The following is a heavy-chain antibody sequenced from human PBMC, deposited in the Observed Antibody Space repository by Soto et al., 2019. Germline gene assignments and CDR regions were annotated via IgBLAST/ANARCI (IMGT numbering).Heavy chain of an antibody. Sequence: SETLSLTCTVSGGSISSGGYYWSWIRQHPGKGLEWIGYIYYSGSTYYNPSLKSRVTISVDTSRNQFSLKLSSVTAADTAVYYCARGPPTIVVVNARYYFDYWGQGTLVNVSS. CDR2: IYYSGST. J-gene: IGHJ4*02. V-gene: IGHV4-31*03. CDR1: GGSISSGGYY. D-gene: IGHD3-22*01. CDR3: ARGPPTIVVVNARYYFDY.